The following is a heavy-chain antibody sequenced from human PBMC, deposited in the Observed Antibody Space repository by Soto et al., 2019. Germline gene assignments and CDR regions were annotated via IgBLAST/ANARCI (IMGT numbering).Heavy chain of an antibody. V-gene: IGHV6-1*01. Sequence: SQTLSLTCGISGDSVPSNSSAWNCIRQSPSRGLEWLGRTYYKSKWYNDYAVSVKSRITINPDTSKNQFSLQLNSVTPEDTAVYYCARAPGGYFNWFDPWGQGTLVTVSS. D-gene: IGHD3-10*01. CDR2: TYYKSKWYN. J-gene: IGHJ5*02. CDR1: GDSVPSNSSA. CDR3: ARAPGGYFNWFDP.